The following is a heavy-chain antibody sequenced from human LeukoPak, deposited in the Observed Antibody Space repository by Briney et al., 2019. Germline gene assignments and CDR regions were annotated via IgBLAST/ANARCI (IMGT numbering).Heavy chain of an antibody. V-gene: IGHV3-48*03. J-gene: IGHJ3*02. CDR3: ARDRDPGYNDSSGYRRVNAFDI. Sequence: GGSLRLSCAASEFTFSSYEMVWVRQAPEKGLEWVSYISTSGSTKYYADSVKGRFTISRDNAKNSLYLQMNSLRAEDTAVYYCARDRDPGYNDSSGYRRVNAFDIWGQGTMVTVSS. CDR2: ISTSGSTK. CDR1: EFTFSSYE. D-gene: IGHD3-22*01.